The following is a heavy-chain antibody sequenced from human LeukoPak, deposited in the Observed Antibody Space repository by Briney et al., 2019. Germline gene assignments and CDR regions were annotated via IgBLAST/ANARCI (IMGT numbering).Heavy chain of an antibody. Sequence: GGSLRLSCAASGFTFSSYAMSWVRQAPGKGLEWVSTIAGTGGSTYYADSVRGRFTISRDNSKNTLYLQMNSLRAEDTAVYYCAKLGNSNPLRLPFDYWGQGTLVTVSS. J-gene: IGHJ4*02. CDR2: IAGTGGST. CDR3: AKLGNSNPLRLPFDY. D-gene: IGHD4-23*01. CDR1: GFTFSSYA. V-gene: IGHV3-23*01.